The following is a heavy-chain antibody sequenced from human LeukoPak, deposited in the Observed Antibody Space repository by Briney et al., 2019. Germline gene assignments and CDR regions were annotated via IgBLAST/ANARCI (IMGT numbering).Heavy chain of an antibody. CDR3: AKTKVVVAATDYYFDY. J-gene: IGHJ4*02. Sequence: PGGSLRLSCAASGFTFSSYAMSWVRQAPGKGLEWVSGISGSGGSTVYADSVKGRFTISRDNSKNTLYLQMNSLRAEDTAVYYCAKTKVVVAATDYYFDYWGQGTLVTVSS. CDR1: GFTFSSYA. V-gene: IGHV3-23*01. CDR2: ISGSGGST. D-gene: IGHD2-15*01.